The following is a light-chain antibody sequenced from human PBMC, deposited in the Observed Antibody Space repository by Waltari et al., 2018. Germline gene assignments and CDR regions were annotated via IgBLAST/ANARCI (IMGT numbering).Light chain of an antibody. CDR2: DDG. V-gene: IGLV3-21*02. J-gene: IGLJ1*01. Sequence: SYVLTQPPPVSVAPGQTARITCEGNKIGSKNVHSYQHKPGQAPVLVVYDDGDRPSGIPERFSGSNSGNTATLTISRVEAGDEADYYCQVWDSGSDHYVFGTVTTVTVL. CDR1: KIGSKN. CDR3: QVWDSGSDHYV.